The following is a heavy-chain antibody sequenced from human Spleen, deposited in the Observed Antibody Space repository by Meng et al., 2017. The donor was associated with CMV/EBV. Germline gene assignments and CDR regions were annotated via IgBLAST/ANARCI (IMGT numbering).Heavy chain of an antibody. D-gene: IGHD2-21*02. J-gene: IGHJ3*02. CDR1: GVTFSGYA. CDR2: ISYDGSED. Sequence: GVTFSGYAMHWVRQAPGKGLEWVAFISYDGSEDYYADSVKGRFTISRDNSKNTLYLQMNSLRAEDTALYYCARSSGVGATGNFAFDIWGQGTMVTVSS. CDR3: ARSSGVGATGNFAFDI. V-gene: IGHV3-30*04.